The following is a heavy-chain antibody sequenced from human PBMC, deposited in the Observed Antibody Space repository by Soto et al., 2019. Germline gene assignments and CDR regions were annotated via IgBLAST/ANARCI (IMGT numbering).Heavy chain of an antibody. J-gene: IGHJ4*02. D-gene: IGHD3-22*01. Sequence: QVQLVQSGAEVKKPGASVKVSCKASGYTFTNYDINWVRQATGQGLEWMGWMNPNNGNTGYAQKFQGRVTMTRTNSVSTAYMELTGLRSEDTAVYYCARGHNYHDSSGYYGDWGQGTLVTVSS. CDR3: ARGHNYHDSSGYYGD. CDR2: MNPNNGNT. CDR1: GYTFTNYD. V-gene: IGHV1-8*01.